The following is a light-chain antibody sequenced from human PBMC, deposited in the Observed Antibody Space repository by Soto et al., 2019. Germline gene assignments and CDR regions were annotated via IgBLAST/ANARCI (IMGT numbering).Light chain of an antibody. J-gene: IGLJ1*01. CDR2: RDN. V-gene: IGLV1-47*01. Sequence: QSVLTQPPSVSGTPGQRVIISCSGGISNIGTNYVHWFQQLPGTAPKVLSNRDNQRPSGVPDRFSGSKSGTSASLAISGLRSEDEAEYYCAAWDDTVRSYVFGTGTKLTVL. CDR1: ISNIGTNY. CDR3: AAWDDTVRSYV.